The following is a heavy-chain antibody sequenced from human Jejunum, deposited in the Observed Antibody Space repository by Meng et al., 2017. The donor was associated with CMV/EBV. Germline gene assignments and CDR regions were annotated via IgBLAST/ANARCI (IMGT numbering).Heavy chain of an antibody. J-gene: IGHJ6*02. Sequence: IGWVRQVPGRGLEWMGIIYPGSSDTRYSPSFQGPVTLSADKSLRAAYLQWSSLKASGTAMYYCARWDCSGTSCYGNFFYYYGMDVWGQGTTVTVSS. CDR3: ARWDCSGTSCYGNFFYYYGMDV. D-gene: IGHD2-2*01. CDR2: IYPGSSDT. V-gene: IGHV5-51*01.